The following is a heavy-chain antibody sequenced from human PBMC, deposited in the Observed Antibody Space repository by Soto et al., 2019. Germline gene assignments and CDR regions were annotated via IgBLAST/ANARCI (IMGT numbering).Heavy chain of an antibody. D-gene: IGHD3-3*01. Sequence: SETLSLTCTVSGGSISSYYWSWIRQPPGKGLEWIGYIYYSGSTNYNPSLKSRVTIPVDTSKNQFSLKLSSVTAADTAVYYCARSYYDFRSGYYFTGGFDPWGQGTLVTVS. J-gene: IGHJ5*02. V-gene: IGHV4-59*01. CDR2: IYYSGST. CDR1: GGSISSYY. CDR3: ARSYYDFRSGYYFTGGFDP.